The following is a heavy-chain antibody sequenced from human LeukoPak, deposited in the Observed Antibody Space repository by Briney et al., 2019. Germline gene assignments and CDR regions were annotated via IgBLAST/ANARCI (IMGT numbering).Heavy chain of an antibody. D-gene: IGHD2-15*01. Sequence: ASVKVSCKASGGTFSSYAISWVRRTPGQGLEWMGGIIPIFGTANYAQKFQGRVTITADESTSTAYMELSSLRSEDTVVYYCARGIGGHNWFDPWGQGTLVTVSS. J-gene: IGHJ5*02. CDR1: GGTFSSYA. CDR2: IIPIFGTA. V-gene: IGHV1-69*13. CDR3: ARGIGGHNWFDP.